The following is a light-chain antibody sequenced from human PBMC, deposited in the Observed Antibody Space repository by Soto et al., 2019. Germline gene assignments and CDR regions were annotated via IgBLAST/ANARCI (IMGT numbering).Light chain of an antibody. CDR2: DVS. Sequence: QSVLTQPASVSGSPGQSITISCTGTNSDVGGYNYVSWYQQHPAKAPILMIYDVSNRPSGVSNRFSGSKSGNTASLTISGLQAEDEADYYCYSYTSSSTYVFGTGTKVTVL. J-gene: IGLJ1*01. CDR3: YSYTSSSTYV. V-gene: IGLV2-14*01. CDR1: NSDVGGYNY.